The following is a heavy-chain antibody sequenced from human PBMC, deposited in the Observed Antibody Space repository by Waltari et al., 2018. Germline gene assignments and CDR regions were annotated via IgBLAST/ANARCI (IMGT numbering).Heavy chain of an antibody. J-gene: IGHJ3*02. CDR1: GFDFSTSY. Sequence: EVQLVESGGGLVQRGGSLRLSCAPSGFDFSTSYMNWVRKAPGKGPEWVANIRPDGREIYYVDSVEGRFTVSRDNAKNSLHLQMNNLRADDTAVYYCARGGKPHAFDIWGQGTMVTVSS. CDR2: IRPDGREI. V-gene: IGHV3-7*03. CDR3: ARGGKPHAFDI.